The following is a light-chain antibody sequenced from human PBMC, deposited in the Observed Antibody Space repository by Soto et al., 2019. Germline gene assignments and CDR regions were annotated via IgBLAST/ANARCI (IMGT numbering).Light chain of an antibody. CDR2: RTS. Sequence: ETVMTQSPATLSVSPGERATLSCRASQTISSNLAWYQQKPGQAPRLLMFRTSTRATGIPARFSGSGSGTEFNITISSLQSEDSAVYYCQQYNNWPLITFGQGTRLEIK. CDR3: QQYNNWPLIT. J-gene: IGKJ5*01. CDR1: QTISSN. V-gene: IGKV3-15*01.